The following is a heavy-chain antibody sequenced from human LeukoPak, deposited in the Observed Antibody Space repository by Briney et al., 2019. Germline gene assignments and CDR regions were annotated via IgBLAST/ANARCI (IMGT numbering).Heavy chain of an antibody. CDR2: INSDGSDT. CDR3: ARSRGVDWFDP. J-gene: IGHJ5*02. D-gene: IGHD2-15*01. V-gene: IGHV3-74*01. CDR1: GFTFSSYW. Sequence: GGSLRLSCVASGFTFSSYWMHWVRQAPGKGLVWVSRINSDGSDTTYADSVKGRFTSSRDNAKNTVYLQMNSLRAEDTAVYYCARSRGVDWFDPWGQGTLVTVSS.